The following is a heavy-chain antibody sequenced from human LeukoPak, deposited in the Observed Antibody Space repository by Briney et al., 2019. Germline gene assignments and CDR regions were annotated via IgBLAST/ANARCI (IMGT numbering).Heavy chain of an antibody. CDR1: GGSISSGSYY. CDR2: IYTSGST. J-gene: IGHJ6*03. CDR3: ARDRPAYYDFWSGYFASGYYYYMDV. D-gene: IGHD3-3*01. Sequence: PSETLSLTCTVSGGSISSGSYYWSWIRQPAGKGLEWIGRIYTSGSTNYNPSLKSRVTISVDTSKNQFSLKLSSVTAADTAVYYCARDRPAYYDFWSGYFASGYYYYMDVWGKGTTVTVSS. V-gene: IGHV4-61*02.